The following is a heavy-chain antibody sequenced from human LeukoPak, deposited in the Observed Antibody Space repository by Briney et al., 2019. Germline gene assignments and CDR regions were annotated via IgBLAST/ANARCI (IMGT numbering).Heavy chain of an antibody. CDR2: IHTSGST. D-gene: IGHD3-22*01. J-gene: IGHJ5*02. CDR3: ARDRYYYDSSNYYAWFDP. Sequence: SETLSLTCTVSGASISSYYWSWIRQPAGKGLEWIGRIHTSGSTNYNPSLKSRVTMSGDTSKNQFSLKLSSVTAADTAMYYCARDRYYYDSSNYYAWFDPWGQGTLVTVSS. V-gene: IGHV4-4*07. CDR1: GASISSYY.